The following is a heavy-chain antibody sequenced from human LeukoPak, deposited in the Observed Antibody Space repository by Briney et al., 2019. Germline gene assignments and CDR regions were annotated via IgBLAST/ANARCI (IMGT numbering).Heavy chain of an antibody. J-gene: IGHJ4*02. Sequence: GGSLRLSCAASGFTFSNYWMTWVRQAPGKGLEWVANIKQDESEKYNLDSVKGRFTISRDNAKKSLFLQMNSLRAEDTAVYYCARSTPSLDSWGPGTLVTVSS. CDR1: GFTFSNYW. CDR2: IKQDESEK. V-gene: IGHV3-7*01. CDR3: ARSTPSLDS. D-gene: IGHD5/OR15-5a*01.